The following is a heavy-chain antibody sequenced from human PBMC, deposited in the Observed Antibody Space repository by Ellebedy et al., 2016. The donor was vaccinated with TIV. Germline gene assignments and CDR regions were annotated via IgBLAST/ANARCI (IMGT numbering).Heavy chain of an antibody. D-gene: IGHD3-10*01. CDR3: ASWFGGENY. Sequence: PGESLRLSCAASGFTFSTYWMSWVRQAPGKGLEWVANIKKDGSEKNYVDSVKGRFTISRDNAKKSLYLQMNSLRAEDTAVYYCASWFGGENYWGQGTLVTVSS. CDR2: IKKDGSEK. J-gene: IGHJ4*02. CDR1: GFTFSTYW. V-gene: IGHV3-7*03.